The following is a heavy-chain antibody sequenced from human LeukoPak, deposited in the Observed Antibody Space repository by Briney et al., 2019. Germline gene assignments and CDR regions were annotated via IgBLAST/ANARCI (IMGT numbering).Heavy chain of an antibody. CDR2: TSTRGGST. CDR1: GFIFSSYG. V-gene: IGHV3-23*01. Sequence: PGGSLRLSCAASGFIFSSYGMSWVRQAPGKGLEWILSTSTRGGSTFYADSVKGRFFISRDNSNNTLFLLMNSLRVDDTAVYYCAKARSSWGRYFDFWGRGTLVTVS. J-gene: IGHJ4*02. D-gene: IGHD3-16*01. CDR3: AKARSSWGRYFDF.